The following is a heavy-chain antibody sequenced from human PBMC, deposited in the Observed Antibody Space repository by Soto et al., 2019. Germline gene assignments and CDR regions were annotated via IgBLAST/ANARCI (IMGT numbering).Heavy chain of an antibody. Sequence: QVQLVQSGAEVKKPGSSAKVSCKASGGTFSSYAISWVRQAPGQGLEWMGGIIPIFGTANYAQKFQGRVTITADKSTRTAYMELSSLRSEDTAVYYCARTHCSGGSCYSNFDYWGQGTLVTVSS. D-gene: IGHD2-15*01. V-gene: IGHV1-69*06. J-gene: IGHJ4*02. CDR2: IIPIFGTA. CDR1: GGTFSSYA. CDR3: ARTHCSGGSCYSNFDY.